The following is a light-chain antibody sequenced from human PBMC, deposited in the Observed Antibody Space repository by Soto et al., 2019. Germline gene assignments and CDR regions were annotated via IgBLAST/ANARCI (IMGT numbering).Light chain of an antibody. J-gene: IGKJ5*01. CDR1: QSVSSN. V-gene: IGKV3-15*01. CDR2: GAS. Sequence: EILLTQSPATLSVSPGERATLSCRASQSVSSNLAWYQQKPGQAPRLLIYGASTRATGIPARFSGSGSGTDCTLTISSLQSEDFAVYYCQQHNTWPPINFGQGTRLEIK. CDR3: QQHNTWPPIN.